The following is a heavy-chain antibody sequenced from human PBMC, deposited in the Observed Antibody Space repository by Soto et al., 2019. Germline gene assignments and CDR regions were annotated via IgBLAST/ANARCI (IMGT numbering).Heavy chain of an antibody. CDR2: INHSGST. CDR3: ARHWYYAFWSGYYPHFEY. CDR1: GGSFSGYY. V-gene: IGHV4-34*01. Sequence: PSETLSLTCAVYGGSFSGYYWSGILQPPGKGLEWIGEINHSGSTNYNPSLKSRVTISVDTSKNQFSLKLSSVTAADTAVYYCARHWYYAFWSGYYPHFEYWGQGTLVTVSS. D-gene: IGHD3-3*01. J-gene: IGHJ4*02.